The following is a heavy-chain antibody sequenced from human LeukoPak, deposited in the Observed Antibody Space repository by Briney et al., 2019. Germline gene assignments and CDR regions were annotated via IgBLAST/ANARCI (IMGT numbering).Heavy chain of an antibody. CDR3: ARIGYSSSSLDY. CDR1: GFTVSSNY. D-gene: IGHD6-6*01. Sequence: GGSLRLSCAASGFTVSSNYMSWVRQAPGEGLEWVANINQDGSVKYYVDSIKGRFTISRDNAKNSVFLQMNSLRADDTAVYYCARIGYSSSSLDYWGQGTLVTVSS. CDR2: INQDGSVK. J-gene: IGHJ4*02. V-gene: IGHV3-7*01.